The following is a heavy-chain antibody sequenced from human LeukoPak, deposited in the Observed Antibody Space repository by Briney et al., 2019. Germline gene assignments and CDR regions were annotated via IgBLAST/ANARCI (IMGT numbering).Heavy chain of an antibody. J-gene: IGHJ4*02. CDR1: GYTFTSYD. D-gene: IGHD3-10*01. Sequence: GASVKVSCKASGYTFTSYDINWVRQATGQGLEWMGWMNPNSGNTGYAQKFQGRVTITRNTSINTAYVELSSLRSEDMALYYCAKEGYGSGMGPYYFDYWGQGTLVTVSS. CDR3: AKEGYGSGMGPYYFDY. V-gene: IGHV1-8*03. CDR2: MNPNSGNT.